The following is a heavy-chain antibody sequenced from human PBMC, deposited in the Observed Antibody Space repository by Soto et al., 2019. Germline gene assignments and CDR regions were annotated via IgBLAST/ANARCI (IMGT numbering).Heavy chain of an antibody. J-gene: IGHJ4*02. V-gene: IGHV3-23*01. CDR1: AFTFSSYA. CDR3: ARSVLGQLVTF. CDR2: ISGSGSST. Sequence: EVHLLESGGGLVQPGGSLTLSCAASAFTFSSYAMTWVRQAPGKGLEWVSGISGSGSSTYYADSVKGRFTISRDNAKNSLYLQMNSLRAEDTAVYYCARSVLGQLVTFWGQGTLVTVSS. D-gene: IGHD6-6*01.